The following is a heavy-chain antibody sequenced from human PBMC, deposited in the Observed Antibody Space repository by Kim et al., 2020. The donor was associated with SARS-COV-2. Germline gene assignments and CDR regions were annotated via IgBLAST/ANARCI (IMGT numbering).Heavy chain of an antibody. D-gene: IGHD3-9*01. CDR3: ARDWTISRRSYYYYYGMDV. Sequence: RFTISRDNAKNSLYLQMNSLRAEDTAVYYCARDWTISRRSYYYYYGMDVWGQGTTVTVSS. J-gene: IGHJ6*02. V-gene: IGHV3-11*06.